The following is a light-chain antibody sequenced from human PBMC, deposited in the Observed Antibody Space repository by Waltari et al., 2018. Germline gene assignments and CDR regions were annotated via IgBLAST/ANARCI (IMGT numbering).Light chain of an antibody. CDR1: QSVTRY. J-gene: IGKJ4*01. V-gene: IGKV3-11*01. Sequence: EIVLTQSPGTLSLSPGERATHPCRASQSVTRYLAWYQQKPGLAPRLLIYDTSNRATGIPARFIGSGSGTDFSLTITSLESEDFAVYYCQQRADWPLTFGGGTKVEIK. CDR3: QQRADWPLT. CDR2: DTS.